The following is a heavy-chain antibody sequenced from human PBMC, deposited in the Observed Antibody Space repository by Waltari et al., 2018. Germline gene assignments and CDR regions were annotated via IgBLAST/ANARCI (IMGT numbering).Heavy chain of an antibody. CDR1: GFIFRDYA. J-gene: IGHJ4*02. CDR2: ISYVGVDK. Sequence: QVHLVESGGGVVQPGKSLSLSCVAPGFIFRDYAMHWVRQTPGKGLHWVALISYVGVDKWYSDSLKGRFTISRDNSKSTLYLQIDSLRSEDTAVYYCARDYNSLVDYWGQGILVTVSS. D-gene: IGHD1-1*01. CDR3: ARDYNSLVDY. V-gene: IGHV3-30*01.